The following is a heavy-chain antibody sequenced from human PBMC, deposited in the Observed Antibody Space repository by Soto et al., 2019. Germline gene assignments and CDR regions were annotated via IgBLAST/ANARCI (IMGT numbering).Heavy chain of an antibody. CDR3: AKTWWLLQHYAFDI. V-gene: IGHV3-23*01. J-gene: IGHJ3*02. CDR2: ISGSSEFI. CDR1: GFTFSSYA. Sequence: EVQLLESGGGLAQPGGSLRLSCAVSGFTFSSYAVNWVRQAPGKGLEWVSSISGSSEFIYYADSVKGRFTISRDNSKNTLYLQMNSLRAEDTAVYSSAKTWWLLQHYAFDIWGQGTMVTVSS. D-gene: IGHD3-22*01.